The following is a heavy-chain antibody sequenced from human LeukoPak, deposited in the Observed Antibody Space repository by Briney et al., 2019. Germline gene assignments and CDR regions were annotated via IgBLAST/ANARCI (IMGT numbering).Heavy chain of an antibody. J-gene: IGHJ4*02. D-gene: IGHD4-11*01. CDR1: VGSFSGYY. CDR3: ARDVQGDSIPTFDY. V-gene: IGHV4-34*01. Sequence: SETLSLTCAVYVGSFSGYYWSWIRQPPGKGLEWIGDINHSGRTNYNPSLKSRLTILVDASKNQFSLKLSSVTAADTAVYYCARDVQGDSIPTFDYWGQGTLVTVSS. CDR2: INHSGRT.